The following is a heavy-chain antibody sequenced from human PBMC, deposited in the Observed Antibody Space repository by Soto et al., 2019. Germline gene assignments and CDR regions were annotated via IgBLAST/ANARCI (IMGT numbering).Heavy chain of an antibody. CDR1: GGPIKTGDYY. D-gene: IGHD3-10*01. V-gene: IGHV4-30-4*01. CDR3: ARAGFSYGHLLF. Sequence: SETLSLTCNVSGGPIKTGDYYWNWTRQPPGKGLEWIGYVFYSGATNYSPSLKSRAAISMDTSKNQFSLSLTSVTAADTAVYYCARAGFSYGHLLFWGQGIRVTVSS. CDR2: VFYSGAT. J-gene: IGHJ4*02.